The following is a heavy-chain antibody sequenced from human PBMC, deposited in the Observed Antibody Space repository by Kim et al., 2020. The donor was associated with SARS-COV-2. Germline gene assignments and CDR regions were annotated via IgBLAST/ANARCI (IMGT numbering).Heavy chain of an antibody. CDR3: AREGVHDYGDYWGGAYFDY. CDR2: INTNTGNP. V-gene: IGHV7-4-1*02. CDR1: GYTFTSYA. Sequence: ASVKVYCKASGYTFTSYAMNWVRQAPGQGLEWMGWINTNTGNPTYAQGFTGRFVFSLDTSVSTAYLQISSLKAEDTAVYYCAREGVHDYGDYWGGAYFDYWGQGTLVTVSS. J-gene: IGHJ4*02. D-gene: IGHD4-17*01.